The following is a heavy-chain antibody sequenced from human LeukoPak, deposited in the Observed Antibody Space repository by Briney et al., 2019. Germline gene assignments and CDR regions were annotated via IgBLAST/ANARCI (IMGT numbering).Heavy chain of an antibody. CDR2: IYPGDSDT. D-gene: IGHD6-13*01. CDR1: GYSFTSYW. Sequence: GESLKISCKGSGYSFTSYWIGWVRQTPGKGLEWMGIIYPGDSDTTYSPSFQGQVTISADKSISTAYLQWSSLKASDTAMYYCARGGQQLDNYFDYWGQGTLVTVPS. V-gene: IGHV5-51*01. CDR3: ARGGQQLDNYFDY. J-gene: IGHJ4*02.